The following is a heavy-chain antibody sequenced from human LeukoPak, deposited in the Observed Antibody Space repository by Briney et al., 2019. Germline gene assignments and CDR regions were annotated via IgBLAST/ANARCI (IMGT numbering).Heavy chain of an antibody. CDR3: AAYDFWSGYPLDP. D-gene: IGHD3-3*01. J-gene: IGHJ5*02. CDR1: VYTFTTYS. Sequence: GASVTVSCKTSVYTFTTYSIIWVRQAPGQGLEWVGWISPSNGHTNYAQKLQDRVTMTTYTSTSTVYMELRSLRSDDTAVYYCAAYDFWSGYPLDPWGQGTLVTVSS. V-gene: IGHV1-18*01. CDR2: ISPSNGHT.